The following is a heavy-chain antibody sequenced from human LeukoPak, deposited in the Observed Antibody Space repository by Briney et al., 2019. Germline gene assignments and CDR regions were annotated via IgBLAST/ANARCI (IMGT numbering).Heavy chain of an antibody. Sequence: GGSLRLSCETSGFTFSNYGMHWVRQAPGKGLEWVAFLRYDGSTKYYADSVKGRFTISRDNSKSTLYLQMNSLRAEDTAVYYCAKDSGVGMATTFSILDIWAQGTMVTVSS. CDR1: GFTFSNYG. CDR2: LRYDGSTK. D-gene: IGHD5-24*01. V-gene: IGHV3-30*02. CDR3: AKDSGVGMATTFSILDI. J-gene: IGHJ3*02.